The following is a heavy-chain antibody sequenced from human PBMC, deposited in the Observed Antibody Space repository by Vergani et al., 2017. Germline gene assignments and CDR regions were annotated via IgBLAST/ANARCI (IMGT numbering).Heavy chain of an antibody. CDR1: GGPFSGYY. Sequence: QVQLQQWGAGLLKPSETLSPTCVVHGGPFSGYYWSWIRQPPWKGLEWIGEITHSGSTNYNPSLKSRVTISVDTSKNQFSLKLSSVTAADTAVYYCARGRFYYESSGSRYFDYWGQGTLVTVSS. CDR2: ITHSGST. CDR3: ARGRFYYESSGSRYFDY. D-gene: IGHD3-22*01. V-gene: IGHV4-34*01. J-gene: IGHJ4*02.